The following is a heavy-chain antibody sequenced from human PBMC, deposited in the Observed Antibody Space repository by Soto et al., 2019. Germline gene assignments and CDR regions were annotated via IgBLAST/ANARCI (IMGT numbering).Heavy chain of an antibody. V-gene: IGHV3-23*01. Sequence: EVLLLESGGGLIQPGGSLRPSCSASGFSFSSYAMMWVRQAPGKGLEWVSVISGRGGSSYFADSAKVRFTISRANSKNMLYLEMNSLRAEDTAIYFCAKGSLEYSASVDYWGQGTLVIVSS. J-gene: IGHJ4*02. CDR1: GFSFSSYA. D-gene: IGHD1-26*01. CDR2: ISGRGGSS. CDR3: AKGSLEYSASVDY.